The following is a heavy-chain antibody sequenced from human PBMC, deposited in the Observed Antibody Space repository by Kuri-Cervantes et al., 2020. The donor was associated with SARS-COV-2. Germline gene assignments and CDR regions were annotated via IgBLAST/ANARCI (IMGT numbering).Heavy chain of an antibody. J-gene: IGHJ5*02. CDR1: GGSISSGSYY. CDR2: IYTSGST. Sequence: SETLSLTCTVSGGSISSGSYYWSWIRQPAGKGLEWIGHIYTSGSTNYNPSLKSRVTISVDTSKNQFSLKLSSVTAADTAVYYCARDSPSPTRITIFGVVIQQAGGWFDPWGQGTLVTVSS. V-gene: IGHV4-61*09. CDR3: ARDSPSPTRITIFGVVIQQAGGWFDP. D-gene: IGHD3-3*01.